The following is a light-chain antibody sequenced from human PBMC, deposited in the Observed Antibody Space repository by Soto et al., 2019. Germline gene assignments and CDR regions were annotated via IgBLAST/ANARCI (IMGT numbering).Light chain of an antibody. CDR3: QQYYNTPWT. CDR2: WAS. Sequence: DIVMTQSPDSLAVSLGERATINCKSSQSVLYSSNNKNYLAWYQQKPGQPPKLLIYWASTRESGVPDRISGSGSGTDFTLTISSLQAEDVAVYYCQQYYNTPWTFGQGTKVEFK. V-gene: IGKV4-1*01. J-gene: IGKJ1*01. CDR1: QSVLYSSNNKNY.